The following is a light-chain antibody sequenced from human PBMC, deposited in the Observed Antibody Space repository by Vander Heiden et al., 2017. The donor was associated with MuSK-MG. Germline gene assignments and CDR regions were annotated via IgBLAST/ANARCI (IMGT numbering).Light chain of an antibody. V-gene: IGLV1-40*01. CDR1: SPNLGAGYD. CDR3: QSYDNSLSGSRV. CDR2: GNS. J-gene: IGLJ3*02. Sequence: QSVLTQPPSVSGAPGQRVTISCTGSSPNLGAGYDVHWYQQLPATAPNLLIFGNSNRPSGVPDRFSGSKSGTSASLAITGLQAEDEADDYCQSYDNSLSGSRVFGGGTKLTVL.